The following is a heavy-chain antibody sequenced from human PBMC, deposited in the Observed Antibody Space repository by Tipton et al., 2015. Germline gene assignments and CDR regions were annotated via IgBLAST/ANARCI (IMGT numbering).Heavy chain of an antibody. D-gene: IGHD2/OR15-2a*01. CDR2: VHYSGNT. Sequence: LRLSRTVSCDSIRSGGRHWSWIRPHPGKGLEWIGYVHYSGNTYFNVSLKSRATITLDVSQNQFSLRLTSETAADTAVYYCAKVFTPGGYFAPWGQGPLVTVSS. CDR3: AKVFTPGGYFAP. V-gene: IGHV4-31*02. CDR1: CDSIRSGGRH. J-gene: IGHJ5*02.